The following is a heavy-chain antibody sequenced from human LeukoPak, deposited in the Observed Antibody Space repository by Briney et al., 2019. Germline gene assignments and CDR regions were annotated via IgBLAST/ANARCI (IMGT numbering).Heavy chain of an antibody. CDR2: ISGGGGST. CDR1: GFTFNNYA. Sequence: GGSLRLSCAASGFTFNNYAMNWVRQAPGKGLEWVSAISGGGGSTYYADSVKGRFTISRDNSKNTLYLQLNSLRAEDTAVYYCAKGGTERDLWSGYLFDYFDYWGQGTLVTVSS. V-gene: IGHV3-23*01. D-gene: IGHD3-3*01. CDR3: AKGGTERDLWSGYLFDYFDY. J-gene: IGHJ4*02.